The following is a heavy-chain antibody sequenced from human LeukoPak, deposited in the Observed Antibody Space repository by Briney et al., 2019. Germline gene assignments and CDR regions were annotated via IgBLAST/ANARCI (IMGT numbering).Heavy chain of an antibody. CDR1: GDPISSNGYY. CDR3: ARDGNAL. D-gene: IGHD1-1*01. CDR2: IYYSGGT. V-gene: IGHV4-39*07. J-gene: IGHJ4*02. Sequence: PSETLSLTCTVSGDPISSNGYYWAWFRQPPGKGLEWIGSIYYSGGTYYNPSLKSRVTISIDTSKNQFSLKLRSVTAADTAVYYCARDGNALWGQGTLVTVSS.